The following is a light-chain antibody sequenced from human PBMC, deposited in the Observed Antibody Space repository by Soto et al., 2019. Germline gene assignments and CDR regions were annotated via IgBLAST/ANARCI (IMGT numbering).Light chain of an antibody. CDR2: GAS. Sequence: EIVLTQSPGTLSLSPGERATLSCRASQSVSSNYLAWYQQKPGQAPRVLIYGASSRATGIPDRFSGSGSGTDFTLTISRLEPEDFAVYYCQQYCSSPPVTFGQGTKVEIK. J-gene: IGKJ1*01. CDR3: QQYCSSPPVT. CDR1: QSVSSNY. V-gene: IGKV3-20*01.